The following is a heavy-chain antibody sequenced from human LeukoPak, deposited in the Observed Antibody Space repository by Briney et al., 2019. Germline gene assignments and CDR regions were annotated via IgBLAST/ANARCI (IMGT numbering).Heavy chain of an antibody. CDR2: INHSGST. J-gene: IGHJ4*02. CDR3: ARGEQWLVEAFDY. CDR1: GGSFSGYC. D-gene: IGHD6-19*01. V-gene: IGHV4-34*01. Sequence: KPSETLSLTCAVYGGSFSGYCWSWIRQPPGKGLEWIGEINHSGSTNYNPSLKSRVTISVDTSKNQFSLKLSSVTAADTAVYYCARGEQWLVEAFDYWGQGTLVTVSS.